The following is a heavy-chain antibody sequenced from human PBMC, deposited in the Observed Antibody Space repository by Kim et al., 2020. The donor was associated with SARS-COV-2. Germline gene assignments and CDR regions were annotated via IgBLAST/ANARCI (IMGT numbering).Heavy chain of an antibody. J-gene: IGHJ5*02. Sequence: SETLSLTCTVSGGSISSSSYYWGWIRQPPGKGLEWIGSIYYSGSTYYNPSLKSRVTISVDTSKNQFSLKLSSVTAADTAVYYCVRTPGKGQYYYDSSGYYPLVWFDPWGQGTLVTVSS. V-gene: IGHV4-39*01. CDR1: GGSISSSSYY. D-gene: IGHD3-22*01. CDR3: VRTPGKGQYYYDSSGYYPLVWFDP. CDR2: IYYSGST.